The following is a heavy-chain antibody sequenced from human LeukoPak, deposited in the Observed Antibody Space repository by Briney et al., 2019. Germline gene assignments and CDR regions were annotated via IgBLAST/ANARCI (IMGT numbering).Heavy chain of an antibody. V-gene: IGHV1-2*02. CDR1: GYTFTGYY. D-gene: IGHD4-23*01. CDR2: INPNSGGT. CDR3: ARDQYGGNSRGDY. Sequence: ASVKVSCKASGYTFTGYYMHWVRQAPGQGLAWVGWINPNSGGTNYAQKFQGRVTMTRDTSISTAYMELSRLRSDDTAVYYCARDQYGGNSRGDYWGQGTLVTVSS. J-gene: IGHJ4*02.